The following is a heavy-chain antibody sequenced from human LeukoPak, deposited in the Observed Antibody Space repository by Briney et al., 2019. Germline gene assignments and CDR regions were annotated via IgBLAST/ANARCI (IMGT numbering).Heavy chain of an antibody. J-gene: IGHJ4*02. CDR3: ATMIRGVIVPYFEY. CDR2: FDREDGEI. Sequence: ASVKVSCKVSAYSLNELSMHWVRQAPGKGLEWMGGFDREDGEIIYAANFQDRVTMTEDTSTDTAHMELSSLRSEDTAVYYCATMIRGVIVPYFEYWGQGTQVTVSS. D-gene: IGHD3-10*01. CDR1: AYSLNELS. V-gene: IGHV1-24*01.